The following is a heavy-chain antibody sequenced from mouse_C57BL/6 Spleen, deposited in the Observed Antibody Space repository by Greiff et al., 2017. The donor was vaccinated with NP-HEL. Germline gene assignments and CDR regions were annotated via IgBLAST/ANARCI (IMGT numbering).Heavy chain of an antibody. CDR1: GYAFSSYW. D-gene: IGHD2-4*01. Sequence: QVQLQQSGAELVKPGASVKISCKASGYAFSSYWMNWVKQRPGKGLEWIGQIYPGDGDTNYNGKFKGKATLTADKSSSTAYMQLSSLTSEDSAVYFCARALYYDYDAYFDYWGQGTTRTVSS. V-gene: IGHV1-80*01. CDR2: IYPGDGDT. J-gene: IGHJ2*01. CDR3: ARALYYDYDAYFDY.